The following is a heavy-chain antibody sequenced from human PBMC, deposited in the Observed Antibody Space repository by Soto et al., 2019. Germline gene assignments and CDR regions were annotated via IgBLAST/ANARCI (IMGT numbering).Heavy chain of an antibody. CDR2: ISSAGSAT. V-gene: IGHV3-48*03. CDR3: VGASGVNPVDY. J-gene: IGHJ4*02. Sequence: RRLSCATSGFTFSSFEMNWVRQAPGKGLEWVSYISSAGSATFYADSVKGRFTISRDNAKNSLFLQMNSLSAEDTALYYCVGASGVNPVDYWGQGTLVTVSS. CDR1: GFTFSSFE. D-gene: IGHD3-10*01.